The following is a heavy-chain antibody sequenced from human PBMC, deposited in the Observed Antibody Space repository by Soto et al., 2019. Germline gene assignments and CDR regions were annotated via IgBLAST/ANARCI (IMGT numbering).Heavy chain of an antibody. J-gene: IGHJ5*02. V-gene: IGHV3-11*01. CDR3: VRDRDRRWFDP. CDR2: ISSDGSAT. CDR1: GFIFSDFY. D-gene: IGHD3-10*01. Sequence: QLVESGGGLVKPGGSLRLSCTASGFIFSDFYMAWIRQAPGKGLEWVSYISSDGSATYKDSVKGRFTVSRDNAKDSLYLQMNSLRGEDTAVYYCVRDRDRRWFDPWGQGTLVTVSS.